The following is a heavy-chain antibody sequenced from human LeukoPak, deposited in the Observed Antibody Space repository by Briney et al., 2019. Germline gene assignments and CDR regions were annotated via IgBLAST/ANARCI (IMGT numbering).Heavy chain of an antibody. Sequence: SETLSLTCTVSGGFISTYYWSWIRQPAGKGLEWIGRNYGSGNSDYNPSLKSRVTMSVDTSKNQFSLKLNSATAADTAVYYCARDKSSGFHNWFDPWSQGTLVTVSS. CDR3: ARDKSSGFHNWFDP. CDR1: GGFISTYY. CDR2: NYGSGNS. J-gene: IGHJ5*02. D-gene: IGHD3-22*01. V-gene: IGHV4-4*07.